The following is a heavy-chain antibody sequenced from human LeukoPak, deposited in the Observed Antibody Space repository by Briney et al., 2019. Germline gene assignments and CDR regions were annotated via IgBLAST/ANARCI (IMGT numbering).Heavy chain of an antibody. CDR1: GGSISSYY. J-gene: IGHJ4*02. Sequence: PSETLSLTCTVSGGSISSYYWSWIRQPAGKGLEWIGRIYISGSTNYNPSLKSRVTMSVDTSKNQFSLKLSSVTAADTAVYYCARADFWSGLYYFDYWGQGTLVTVSS. D-gene: IGHD3-3*01. CDR3: ARADFWSGLYYFDY. V-gene: IGHV4-4*07. CDR2: IYISGST.